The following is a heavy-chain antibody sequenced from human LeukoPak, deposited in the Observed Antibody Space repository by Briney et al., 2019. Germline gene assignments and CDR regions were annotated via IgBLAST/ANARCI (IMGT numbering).Heavy chain of an antibody. V-gene: IGHV1-2*02. D-gene: IGHD2-2*01. Sequence: ASVKVSCKASGYTFTGYYMHWVRQAPGQGLEWMGWINPNSGGTNYAQKFQGRVTITRDTSISTAYLELSRLRSEDTAVYYCERDPIYCSSTSCYRGIDYWGQGTLVTVSS. J-gene: IGHJ4*02. CDR2: INPNSGGT. CDR1: GYTFTGYY. CDR3: ERDPIYCSSTSCYRGIDY.